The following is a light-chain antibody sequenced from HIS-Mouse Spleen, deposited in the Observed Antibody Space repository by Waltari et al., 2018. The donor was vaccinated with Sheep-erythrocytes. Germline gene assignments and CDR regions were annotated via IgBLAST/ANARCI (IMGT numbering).Light chain of an antibody. V-gene: IGKV3-11*01. J-gene: IGKJ2*01. CDR3: QQRSNWYT. CDR2: DAS. Sequence: EIVLTQSPATLSLSPGERATLSCRASQSVSSYLAGYQQKPGQAPRLLIYDASNRATCIPARFSGSGSGTDFTLTISSLEPEDFAVYYCQQRSNWYTFGQGTKLEIK. CDR1: QSVSSY.